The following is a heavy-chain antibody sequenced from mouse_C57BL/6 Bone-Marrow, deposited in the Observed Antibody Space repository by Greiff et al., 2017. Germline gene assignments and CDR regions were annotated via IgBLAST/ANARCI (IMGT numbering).Heavy chain of an antibody. CDR3: ARHGKREGFMVKHYFDY. Sequence: QVHVKQSGAELVKPGASVKLSCKASGYTFTEYTIHWVKQRSGQGLEWIGWFYPGSGSIKYNEKFKDKATLTADKSSSTVYMELSRLTSEDSAVYFCARHGKREGFMVKHYFDYWGQGTTLTVSS. CDR2: FYPGSGSI. CDR1: GYTFTEYT. D-gene: IGHD2-1*01. V-gene: IGHV1-62-2*01. J-gene: IGHJ2*01.